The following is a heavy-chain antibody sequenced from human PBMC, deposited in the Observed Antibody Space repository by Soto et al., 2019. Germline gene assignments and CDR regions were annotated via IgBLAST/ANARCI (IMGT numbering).Heavy chain of an antibody. CDR1: GGSFSGYY. CDR3: ASPIAAADPYYYYGMDV. CDR2: INHSGST. Sequence: PSETLSLTCAVYGGSFSGYYWSWIRQPPGKGLEWIGEINHSGSTNYNPSLKSRVTISVDTSKNQFSLKLSSVTAADTAVYYCASPIAAADPYYYYGMDVWGQGTTVTVSS. V-gene: IGHV4-34*09. J-gene: IGHJ6*02. D-gene: IGHD6-13*01.